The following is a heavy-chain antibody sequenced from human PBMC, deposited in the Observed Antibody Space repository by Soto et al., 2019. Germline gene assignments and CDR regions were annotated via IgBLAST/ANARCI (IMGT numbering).Heavy chain of an antibody. CDR1: GYIFVNYG. J-gene: IGHJ6*02. D-gene: IGHD3-9*01. Sequence: QVQLVQSGDEMKKPGASVRVSCKASGYIFVNYGIAWVRQAPGQGLEGMGWISPYTGDTHSARKVQGRLTMTTDTSTSTAYMDLGSLTSDDTAVYYCAMVANYDTPTPQDVWGQGTTVTVSS. V-gene: IGHV1-18*01. CDR2: ISPYTGDT. CDR3: AMVANYDTPTPQDV.